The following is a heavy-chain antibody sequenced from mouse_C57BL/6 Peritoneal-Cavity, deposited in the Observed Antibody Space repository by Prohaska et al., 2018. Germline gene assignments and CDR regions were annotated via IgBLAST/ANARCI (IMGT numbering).Heavy chain of an antibody. V-gene: IGHV1-19*01. Sequence: EVQLQQSGPVLVKPGASVKMSCKASGYTFTDYYMNWVKQSHGKSIEWIGVIIPYNGGSSYNQKFKCKATLTVDQSSSTAYMELNSLTSEDSAVYYCASYYGSSHFDYWGQGTTLTVSS. CDR2: IIPYNGGS. J-gene: IGHJ2*01. CDR1: GYTFTDYY. CDR3: ASYYGSSHFDY. D-gene: IGHD1-1*01.